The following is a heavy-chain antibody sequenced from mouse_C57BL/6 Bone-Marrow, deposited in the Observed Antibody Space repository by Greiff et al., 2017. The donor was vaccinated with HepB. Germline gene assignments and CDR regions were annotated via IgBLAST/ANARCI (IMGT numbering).Heavy chain of an antibody. D-gene: IGHD2-4*01. J-gene: IGHJ4*01. CDR3: ARDDYDGSLYAMDY. Sequence: EVQLQQSGPELVKPGASVKISCKASGYTFTDYYMNWVKQSHGKSLEWIGDINPNNGGTSYNQKFKGKATLTVDKSSSTAYMELRSLTSEDSAVYYCARDDYDGSLYAMDYWGQGTSVTVSS. V-gene: IGHV1-26*01. CDR1: GYTFTDYY. CDR2: INPNNGGT.